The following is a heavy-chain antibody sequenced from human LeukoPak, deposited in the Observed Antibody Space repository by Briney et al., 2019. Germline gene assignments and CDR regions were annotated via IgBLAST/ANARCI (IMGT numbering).Heavy chain of an antibody. Sequence: SETLSLTCAVYGGSFSGYYWSWIRQPPGKGLEWIGEINHSGSTNYSPSLKSRVTISVDTSKNQFSLKLSSVTAADTAVYYCARGPKMITMIVVVKTYYFDYWGQGTLVTVSS. CDR2: INHSGST. J-gene: IGHJ4*02. D-gene: IGHD3-22*01. CDR3: ARGPKMITMIVVVKTYYFDY. CDR1: GGSFSGYY. V-gene: IGHV4-34*01.